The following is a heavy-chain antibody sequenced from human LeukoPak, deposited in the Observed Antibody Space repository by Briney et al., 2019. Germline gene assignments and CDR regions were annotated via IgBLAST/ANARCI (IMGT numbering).Heavy chain of an antibody. V-gene: IGHV3-48*01. J-gene: IGHJ5*02. CDR2: ISSASNTI. D-gene: IGHD3-10*01. CDR3: ARDGWFGDYNWFDP. Sequence: GGSLRLSCAASGFTFSSYSMKWLRQAPGKGLEWISYISSASNTIYYADSVKGRFTISRDNAKNSVYLQMNSLRAEDTAMYYCARDGWFGDYNWFDPWGQGTLVTVSS. CDR1: GFTFSSYS.